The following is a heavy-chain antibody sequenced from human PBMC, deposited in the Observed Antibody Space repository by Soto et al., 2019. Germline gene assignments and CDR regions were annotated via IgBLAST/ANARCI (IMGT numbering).Heavy chain of an antibody. CDR2: IYPGDSDT. Sequence: GESLKISCKGSGYSFTSYWIGWVRQMPGKGLEWMGIIYPGDSDTRYSPSFQGQVTISADKSISTAYLQWSSLKASDTAMYYCARLVPEYYDFWSGYVFDYWGQGTLVTVSS. CDR3: ARLVPEYYDFWSGYVFDY. D-gene: IGHD3-3*01. V-gene: IGHV5-51*01. J-gene: IGHJ4*02. CDR1: GYSFTSYW.